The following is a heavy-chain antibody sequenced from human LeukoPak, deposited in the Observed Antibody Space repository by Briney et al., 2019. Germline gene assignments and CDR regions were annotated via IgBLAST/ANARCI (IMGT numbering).Heavy chain of an antibody. CDR3: ARDSGYSYGLRGYYYYGMDV. CDR2: MNPNSGNT. D-gene: IGHD5-18*01. Sequence: ASVKVSCKASGYTFTSYDINWVRQATGQGLEWMGWMNPNSGNTGYAQKFQGRVTMTRNTSISTAYMELSSLRSEDTAAYYCARDSGYSYGLRGYYYYGMDVWGQGTTVTVSS. CDR1: GYTFTSYD. J-gene: IGHJ6*02. V-gene: IGHV1-8*01.